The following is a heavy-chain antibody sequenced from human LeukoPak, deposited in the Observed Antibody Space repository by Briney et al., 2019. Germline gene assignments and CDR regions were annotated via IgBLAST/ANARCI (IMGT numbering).Heavy chain of an antibody. CDR2: INPRGGST. D-gene: IGHD5-12*01. CDR1: GYTFTSYY. V-gene: IGHV1-46*01. Sequence: ASVKVSCKASGYTFTSYYMHWVRQAPGQGLEWMGIINPRGGSTSYAQKFQGRVTMTRDTSTSTVYMELSSLRSEDTAVYYCARAGGYRNFNWYFDLWGRGTLVTVSS. J-gene: IGHJ2*01. CDR3: ARAGGYRNFNWYFDL.